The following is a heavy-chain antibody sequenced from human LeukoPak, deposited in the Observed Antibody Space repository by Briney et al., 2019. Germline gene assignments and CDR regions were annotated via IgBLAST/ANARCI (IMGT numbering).Heavy chain of an antibody. Sequence: GGSLRLSCAASGFTFSSYAMSWVRQAPGKGREWVSAISGSGGSTYYPASVKGRFTISRDNSKTTLYLQMNSLRAGDSTIVYCAKDPIAVAGRALWGQGTLVTVSS. V-gene: IGHV3-23*01. J-gene: IGHJ4*02. CDR1: GFTFSSYA. D-gene: IGHD6-19*01. CDR3: AKDPIAVAGRAL. CDR2: ISGSGGST.